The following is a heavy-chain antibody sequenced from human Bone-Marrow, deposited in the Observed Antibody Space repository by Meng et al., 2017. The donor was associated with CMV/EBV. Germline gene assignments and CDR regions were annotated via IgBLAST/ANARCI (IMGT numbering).Heavy chain of an antibody. J-gene: IGHJ6*02. V-gene: IGHV3-21*04. Sequence: GESLKISCAASGFTFSSYAMNWVRQAPGKGLEWVSSISSSSSYIYYADSVKGRFTISRDNAKNTLYLQMNSLRAEDTAVYYCAKHLIRDYYYYGMDVWGQGTTVTVSS. CDR3: AKHLIRDYYYYGMDV. D-gene: IGHD2-8*01. CDR1: GFTFSSYA. CDR2: ISSSSSYI.